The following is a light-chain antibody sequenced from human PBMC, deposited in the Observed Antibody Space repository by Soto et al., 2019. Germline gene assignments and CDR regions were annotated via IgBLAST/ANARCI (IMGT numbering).Light chain of an antibody. V-gene: IGKV3-15*01. CDR1: QSVSNN. CDR3: QQYNNWPPIT. J-gene: IGKJ5*01. CDR2: GAS. Sequence: EIVMTQSPAILYVSPGERATLSCRASQSVSNNLAWYQQNPGQAPRLLIFGASTRATGIPARFSGSGSGTEFTLTISSLQSEDFAVYYCQQYNNWPPITFGQGTRLEI.